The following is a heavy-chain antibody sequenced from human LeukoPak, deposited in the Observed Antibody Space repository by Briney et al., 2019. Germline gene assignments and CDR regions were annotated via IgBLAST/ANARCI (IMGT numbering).Heavy chain of an antibody. J-gene: IGHJ6*02. Sequence: GGSLRLSCAASGLTFSTYGMHWVRQAPCKWLEWVAVISPDGSETDYLESVKGRFTVSRDNSNTTLYLQINSVKAEDTAVYFCAKNPISGPQKHYYYGLDVWGQGTSVTVSS. CDR3: AKNPISGPQKHYYYGLDV. D-gene: IGHD6-19*01. V-gene: IGHV3-30*18. CDR1: GLTFSTYG. CDR2: ISPDGSET.